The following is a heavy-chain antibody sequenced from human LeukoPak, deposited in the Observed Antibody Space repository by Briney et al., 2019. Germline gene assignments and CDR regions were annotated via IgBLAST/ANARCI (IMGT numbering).Heavy chain of an antibody. J-gene: IGHJ4*02. D-gene: IGHD1-26*01. CDR2: MSGSGGDT. CDR3: AKDREPSRGSFSFFDY. CDR1: GFTFSNYA. V-gene: IGHV3-23*01. Sequence: GGSLRLSCAASGFTFSNYAMSWVRQAPGKGPEWVSAMSGSGGDTYYADSVKGRFTISRDNSKNTLYLQMNSLRAEDTAVYYCAKDREPSRGSFSFFDYWGQGTLVTASS.